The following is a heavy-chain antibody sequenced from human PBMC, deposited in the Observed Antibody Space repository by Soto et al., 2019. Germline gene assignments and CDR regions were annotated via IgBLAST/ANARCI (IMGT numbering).Heavy chain of an antibody. D-gene: IGHD1-26*01. V-gene: IGHV3-30*03. CDR1: GFTFSSYG. Sequence: LRLSCAASGFTFSSYGMHWVRQAPGKGLEWVAVISYDGSNKYYADSVKGRFTISRDNSKSTLYLQMNSLRAEDTAVYYCARGGGSYSLAYWGQGTLVTVSS. J-gene: IGHJ4*02. CDR2: ISYDGSNK. CDR3: ARGGGSYSLAY.